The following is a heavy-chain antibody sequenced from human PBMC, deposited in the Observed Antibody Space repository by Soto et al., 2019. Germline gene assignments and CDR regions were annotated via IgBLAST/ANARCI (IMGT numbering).Heavy chain of an antibody. D-gene: IGHD3-10*01. CDR2: IIPIFGTA. V-gene: IGHV1-69*12. J-gene: IGHJ6*02. CDR1: GGTFSSYA. Sequence: QVQLVQSGAEVKKPGSSVKVSCKASGGTFSSYAISWVRQAPGQGLEWMGGIIPIFGTANYAQKFQGRVTITADESTSTAYMELSSLRSEDTAVYYCALRYGSGSNYYSYGMDVWGQGTTVTVSS. CDR3: ALRYGSGSNYYSYGMDV.